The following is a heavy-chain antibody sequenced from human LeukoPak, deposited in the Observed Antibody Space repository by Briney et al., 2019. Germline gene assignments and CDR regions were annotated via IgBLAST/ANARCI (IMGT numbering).Heavy chain of an antibody. D-gene: IGHD6-13*01. Sequence: ASVKVSCKASGYTFTSYGISWVRQAPGQGLEWMGWINPNSGGTNYAQKFQGRVTMTRDTSISTAYMELSRLRSDDTAVYYCARHSSSWYIGFDPWGQGTLVTVSS. V-gene: IGHV1-2*02. J-gene: IGHJ5*02. CDR1: GYTFTSYG. CDR2: INPNSGGT. CDR3: ARHSSSWYIGFDP.